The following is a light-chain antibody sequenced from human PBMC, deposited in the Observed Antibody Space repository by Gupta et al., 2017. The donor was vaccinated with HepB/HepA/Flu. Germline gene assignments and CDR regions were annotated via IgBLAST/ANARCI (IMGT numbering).Light chain of an antibody. J-gene: IGKJ5*01. Sequence: DIQMTQSPSSLSASVGDRVTITCRASQGITNFLAWYQQKPGKVPKLLIYAASTLQSGVPSRFSGSGSGTDFSLTISNLQPEDVATYYCLMDNRAPHTFGQGTRMEIK. CDR3: LMDNRAPHT. CDR1: QGITNF. V-gene: IGKV1-27*01. CDR2: AAS.